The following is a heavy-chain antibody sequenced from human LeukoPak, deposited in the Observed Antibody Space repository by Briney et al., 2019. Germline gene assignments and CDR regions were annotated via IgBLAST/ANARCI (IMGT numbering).Heavy chain of an antibody. CDR2: IWYDGSNK. CDR1: GFTFNTYG. J-gene: IGHJ4*02. Sequence: GGSLRLSCAASGFTFNTYGMLWVRQAPGKGLEWMAVIWYDGSNKYYADSVKGRFTISRDDSKNTLYLQMNSLRAEDTAVYYCARAGYSSSWYNLLDYWGQGTLVTVSS. D-gene: IGHD6-13*01. V-gene: IGHV3-33*01. CDR3: ARAGYSSSWYNLLDY.